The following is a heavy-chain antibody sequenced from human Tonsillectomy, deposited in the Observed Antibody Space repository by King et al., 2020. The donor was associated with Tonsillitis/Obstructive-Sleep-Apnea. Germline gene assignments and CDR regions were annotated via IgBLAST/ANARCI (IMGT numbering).Heavy chain of an antibody. CDR3: AREGRFLEWLVGAFDI. V-gene: IGHV3-33*01. CDR2: IWYDGSNK. D-gene: IGHD3-3*01. CDR1: GFTFSSYG. Sequence: VQLVESGGGVVQPGRSLILSCAASGFTFSSYGIHWVRQAPGKGLEWVAVIWYDGSNKYYADSGKGRFTISRDNSKNTLYLQMNSLRAEDTAVYYCAREGRFLEWLVGAFDIWGQGTMVTVSS. J-gene: IGHJ3*02.